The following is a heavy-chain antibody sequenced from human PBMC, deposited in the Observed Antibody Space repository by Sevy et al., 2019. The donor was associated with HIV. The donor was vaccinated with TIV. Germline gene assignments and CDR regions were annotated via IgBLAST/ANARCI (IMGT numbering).Heavy chain of an antibody. V-gene: IGHV3-21*01. J-gene: IGHJ6*02. D-gene: IGHD3-10*01. CDR1: GFTFSDYN. CDR3: ARETSSFGEGIYYGMDV. Sequence: GGSLRLSCAASGFTFSDYNMNWVRQAPGKGLEWVSSISSISNYIYYADSVKGRFTISRDNATNSLYLQMNSLRAEDTVVYYCARETSSFGEGIYYGMDVWGQGTTVTVSS. CDR2: ISSISNYI.